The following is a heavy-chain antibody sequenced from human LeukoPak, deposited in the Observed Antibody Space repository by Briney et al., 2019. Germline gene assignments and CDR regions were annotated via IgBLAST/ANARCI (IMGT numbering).Heavy chain of an antibody. Sequence: GGSLRLSCAASGFTFSSYWMHWVRQAPGKGLVWVSRINSDGSSTSYADSVKGRFTISRDNAKNTLYLQMNSLRAEDTAVYYCAKGVGATIMYAFDIWGQGTMVTVSS. CDR1: GFTFSSYW. J-gene: IGHJ3*02. CDR3: AKGVGATIMYAFDI. V-gene: IGHV3-74*01. D-gene: IGHD1-26*01. CDR2: INSDGSST.